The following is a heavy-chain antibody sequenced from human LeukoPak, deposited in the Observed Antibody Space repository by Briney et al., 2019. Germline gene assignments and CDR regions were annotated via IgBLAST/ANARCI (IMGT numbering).Heavy chain of an antibody. D-gene: IGHD5-24*01. Sequence: GESLKISCKGLGYSFSSYWNAWVRQRPGKGLEWMGIIYPGGSETRYDPSFQGQVTISADSSTSTAYLQSSSLRASDTAMYYCARASRDGYNQNFDHWGQGTLVTVSS. CDR1: GYSFSSYW. V-gene: IGHV5-51*01. CDR2: IYPGGSET. CDR3: ARASRDGYNQNFDH. J-gene: IGHJ4*02.